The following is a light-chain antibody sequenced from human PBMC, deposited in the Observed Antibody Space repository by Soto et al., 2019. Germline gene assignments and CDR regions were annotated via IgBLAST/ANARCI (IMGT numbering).Light chain of an antibody. Sequence: DIQLTQTPSTLSASVGDEVTITCRASQTISRWLAWYQQKPGRAPKHLIYDASTLESGVPSRFSGSGSETEFTLTISRLQPDDFATYFCHSRAFGQGTRLEIK. J-gene: IGKJ5*01. CDR1: QTISRW. V-gene: IGKV1-5*01. CDR3: HSRA. CDR2: DAS.